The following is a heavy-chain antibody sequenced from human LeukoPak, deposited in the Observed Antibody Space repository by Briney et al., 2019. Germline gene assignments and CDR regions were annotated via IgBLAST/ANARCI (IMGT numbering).Heavy chain of an antibody. CDR3: ARGRYCSSTSCYTHWFDP. V-gene: IGHV4-39*07. D-gene: IGHD2-2*02. CDR2: IYYSGST. CDR1: GGSISSSSYY. Sequence: PSETLSLTCTVSGGSISSSSYYWGWIRQPPGKGLEWIGSIYYSGSTYYNPSLKSRVTISVNTSKNQFSLKLSSVTAADTAVYYCARGRYCSSTSCYTHWFDPWGQGTLVTVSS. J-gene: IGHJ5*02.